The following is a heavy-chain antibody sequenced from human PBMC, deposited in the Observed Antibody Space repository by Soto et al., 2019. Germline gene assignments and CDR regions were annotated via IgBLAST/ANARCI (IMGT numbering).Heavy chain of an antibody. CDR2: IRGSGADT. Sequence: EVQLLESGGGLVQPGGSLRLSCAASGFTFSSYAMTWVRQAPGKGLEWVSVIRGSGADTYYADSVKGRFTIFRDNSKNMVYLQMNSLRSEDTAVYYCAKDVSDKGYWTSTTCYAGDYWGQGTLVTVSS. CDR1: GFTFSSYA. J-gene: IGHJ4*02. D-gene: IGHD2-2*01. V-gene: IGHV3-23*01. CDR3: AKDVSDKGYWTSTTCYAGDY.